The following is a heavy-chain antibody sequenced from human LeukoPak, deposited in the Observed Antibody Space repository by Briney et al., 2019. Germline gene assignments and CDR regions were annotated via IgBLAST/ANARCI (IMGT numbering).Heavy chain of an antibody. CDR3: ARKGLTHRGDAFDI. Sequence: GGSLRLSCAASGFTFSSYWMHWVRQAPGKGLVWVSRINSDGSSTSYADSVKGRFTISRDNAKNTLYLQMNSLRAEDTAVYYCARKGLTHRGDAFDIWGQGTMVTVSS. CDR2: INSDGSST. D-gene: IGHD3-9*01. V-gene: IGHV3-74*01. CDR1: GFTFSSYW. J-gene: IGHJ3*02.